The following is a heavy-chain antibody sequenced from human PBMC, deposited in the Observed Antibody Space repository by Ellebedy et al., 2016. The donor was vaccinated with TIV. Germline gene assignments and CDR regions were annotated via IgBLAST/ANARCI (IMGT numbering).Heavy chain of an antibody. CDR2: ISYDGSNK. CDR3: AKLMSGYYYDSSGSSVDY. D-gene: IGHD3-22*01. J-gene: IGHJ4*02. CDR1: GFTFSSYG. Sequence: GGSLRLSXAASGFTFSSYGMHWVRQAPGKGLEWVAVISYDGSNKYYADSVKGRFTISRDNSKNTLYLQMNSLRAEDTAVYYCAKLMSGYYYDSSGSSVDYWGQGTLVTVSS. V-gene: IGHV3-30*18.